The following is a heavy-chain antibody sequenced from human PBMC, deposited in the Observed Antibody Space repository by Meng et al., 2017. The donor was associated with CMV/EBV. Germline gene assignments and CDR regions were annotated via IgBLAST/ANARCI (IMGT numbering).Heavy chain of an antibody. Sequence: QGRRQGSGPGLVKPSQTLSLTCTGSGGSISSGDYYWSWIRQPPGKGLEWIGYIYYSGSTYYNPSLKSRVTISVDTSKNQFSLKLSSVTAADTAVYYCARAQYSSSCDYWGQGTLVTVSS. J-gene: IGHJ4*02. CDR3: ARAQYSSSCDY. CDR2: IYYSGST. D-gene: IGHD6-13*01. CDR1: GGSISSGDYY. V-gene: IGHV4-30-4*08.